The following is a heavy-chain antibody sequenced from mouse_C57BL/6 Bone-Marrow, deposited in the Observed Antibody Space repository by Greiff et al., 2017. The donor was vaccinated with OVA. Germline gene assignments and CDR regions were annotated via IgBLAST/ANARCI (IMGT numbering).Heavy chain of an antibody. J-gene: IGHJ1*03. CDR1: DSEVFPIAY. CDR2: ILPSIGRT. D-gene: IGHD1-2*01. CDR3: ARQGVRRWYFDV. Sequence: VQLQQSGSELRSPGSSVKLSCKDFDSEVFPIAYMRWVRQKPGHGFEWIGGILPSIGRTIYGEKFEDKATLDADTLSNTAYLELNSLTSEDSAIYYCARQGVRRWYFDVWGTGTTVTVSS. V-gene: IGHV15-2*01.